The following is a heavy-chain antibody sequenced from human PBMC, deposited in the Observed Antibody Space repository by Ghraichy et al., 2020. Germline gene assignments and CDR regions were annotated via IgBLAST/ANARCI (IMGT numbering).Heavy chain of an antibody. J-gene: IGHJ4*02. D-gene: IGHD6-19*01. CDR2: NNPNSGGT. Sequence: APVKVSCKASGYTFTGYYVHWVRQAPGQGLEWMGWNNPNSGGTNYAQKFQGRVTMTRDTSISTVYMELSRLRSDDTAVYYCARGRSGWGGPDYWGQGTLVTVSS. CDR3: ARGRSGWGGPDY. CDR1: GYTFTGYY. V-gene: IGHV1-2*02.